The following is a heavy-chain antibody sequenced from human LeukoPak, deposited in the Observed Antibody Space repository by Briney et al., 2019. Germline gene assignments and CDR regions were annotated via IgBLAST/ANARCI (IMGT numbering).Heavy chain of an antibody. J-gene: IGHJ4*02. CDR2: ISGSGEST. Sequence: GGSLRLSCAASGFTFSNYAMTWVRQAPGQGLEWVSEISGSGESTYYGDSVKGRFTISRNNSKNTLYLQMNSLRAGDTAIYYCAREHWDFDYWGQGTLVTVSS. CDR1: GFTFSNYA. CDR3: AREHWDFDY. D-gene: IGHD7-27*01. V-gene: IGHV3-23*01.